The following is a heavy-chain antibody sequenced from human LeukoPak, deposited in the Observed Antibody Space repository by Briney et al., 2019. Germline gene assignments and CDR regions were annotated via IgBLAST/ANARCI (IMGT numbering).Heavy chain of an antibody. CDR2: INQDGSKK. J-gene: IGHJ3*01. V-gene: IGHV3-7*05. CDR1: GFSFSSDW. D-gene: IGHD3-9*01. CDR3: ARDPDILTGLAYDF. Sequence: QTGGSLRLSCAASGFSFSSDWMNWVRQAPGKGLEWVANINQDGSKKYYVDSVKGRFTISRDNAKNSLYLQMNSLRAEDTAVYYCARDPDILTGLAYDFWGQGTMVTVSS.